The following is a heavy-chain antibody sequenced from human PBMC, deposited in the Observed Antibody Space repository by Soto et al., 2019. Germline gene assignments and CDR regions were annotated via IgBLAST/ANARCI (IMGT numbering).Heavy chain of an antibody. Sequence: QSGGSLRLSCAASGFAFSSYSMNLVRQAPGKGLEWVSYISSSSSTIYYADSVKGRFTISRDNAKNTLYLQMNTLRAEDTAVYYCARASIAAAGTTFGYYYGMDVWGQGTTVT. V-gene: IGHV3-48*01. D-gene: IGHD6-13*01. CDR3: ARASIAAAGTTFGYYYGMDV. CDR1: GFAFSSYS. J-gene: IGHJ6*02. CDR2: ISSSSSTI.